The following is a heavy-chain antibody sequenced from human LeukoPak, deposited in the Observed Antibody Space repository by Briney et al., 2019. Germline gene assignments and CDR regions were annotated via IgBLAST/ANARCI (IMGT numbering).Heavy chain of an antibody. V-gene: IGHV4-39*01. J-gene: IGHJ3*02. D-gene: IGHD2-2*01. Sequence: PSETLSLTCTVSGGSISSSSYYWGWIRQPPGKGLEWIGSIYYSGSTYYNPSLKSRVTISVDTSKNQFSLKPSSVTAADTAVYYCVGVVPAAPDAFDIWGQGTMVTVSS. CDR2: IYYSGST. CDR3: VGVVPAAPDAFDI. CDR1: GGSISSSSYY.